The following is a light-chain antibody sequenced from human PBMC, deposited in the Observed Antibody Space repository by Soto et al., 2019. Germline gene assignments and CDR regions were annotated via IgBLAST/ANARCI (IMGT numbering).Light chain of an antibody. CDR2: YDS. CDR1: NLGNKR. CDR3: QVCDTSSDHAV. V-gene: IGLV3-21*04. J-gene: IGLJ2*01. Sequence: SYELTQPPSVSVAPGKTATITCGGNNLGNKRVHWYQQKPGQAPVLVIYYDSDRPSGIPERFSGSNSGNTATLTISRVEAGDEADYYCQVCDTSSDHAVFGGGTKLTVL.